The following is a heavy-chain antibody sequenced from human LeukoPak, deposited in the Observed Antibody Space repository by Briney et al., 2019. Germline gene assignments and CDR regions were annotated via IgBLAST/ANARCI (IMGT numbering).Heavy chain of an antibody. Sequence: ASVKVTCKASGYTFTSYDINWVRQATGQGLEWMGWMNHNSGNTGYAQKFQGRVTMTRNTSVSTAYMELSSLRSEDTAVYYCARVPSSSWYYYYYYMDVWGKGTTVTVSS. J-gene: IGHJ6*03. V-gene: IGHV1-8*01. CDR2: MNHNSGNT. CDR1: GYTFTSYD. D-gene: IGHD6-13*01. CDR3: ARVPSSSWYYYYYYMDV.